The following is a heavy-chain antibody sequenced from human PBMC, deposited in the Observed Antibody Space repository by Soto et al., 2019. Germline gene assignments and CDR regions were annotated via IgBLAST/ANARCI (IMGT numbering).Heavy chain of an antibody. CDR1: GYSFSSVG. CDR3: ARDLDGSGNYYTDY. Sequence: QVQLVQSGAEVKKPGASVKVSCKASGYSFSSVGISWVRQAPGQGLEWMGWISPYKGNTYYAQRLQGRVTMTTDTSTSTAYMELRSLRSDDTAFYYCARDLDGSGNYYTDYWGQGTLVTVSS. V-gene: IGHV1-18*01. J-gene: IGHJ4*02. CDR2: ISPYKGNT. D-gene: IGHD3-10*01.